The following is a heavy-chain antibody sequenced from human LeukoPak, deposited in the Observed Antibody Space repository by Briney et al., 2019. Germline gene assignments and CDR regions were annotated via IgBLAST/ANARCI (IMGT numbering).Heavy chain of an antibody. Sequence: GGSLRLSCAASGFTFKDYTMNWVRQSPGKGLEWVSAISGSGGSTYYADSVKGRFTISRDNSKNTLYLQMSSLRAEDTAVYYCAKPYIAAVTPWAHWGQGTLVTASS. D-gene: IGHD6-13*01. CDR3: AKPYIAAVTPWAH. CDR2: ISGSGGST. J-gene: IGHJ4*02. CDR1: GFTFKDYT. V-gene: IGHV3-23*01.